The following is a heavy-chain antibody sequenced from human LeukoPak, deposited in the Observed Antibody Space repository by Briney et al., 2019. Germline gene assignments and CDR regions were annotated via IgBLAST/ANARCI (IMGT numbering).Heavy chain of an antibody. J-gene: IGHJ5*02. D-gene: IGHD2-2*01. V-gene: IGHV3-13*01. CDR3: ARGRGCCTTSCFHALLFDD. CDR2: IGTAGDT. Sequence: GVLRLSCAASGWTFSSYDMHWVRHAPGKGLEWVSAIGTAGDTYYTVSVKGRFTISRENAQNSLYLQMNSLRAGDTAVYYCARGRGCCTTSCFHALLFDDWGQGSLVTVSS. CDR1: GWTFSSYD.